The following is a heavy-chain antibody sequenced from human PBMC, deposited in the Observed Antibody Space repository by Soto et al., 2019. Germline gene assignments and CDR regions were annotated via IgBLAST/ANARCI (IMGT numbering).Heavy chain of an antibody. CDR1: GFTFSSYA. V-gene: IGHV3-30-3*01. D-gene: IGHD3-10*01. J-gene: IGHJ4*02. CDR3: ASSSLLGMGPFDY. CDR2: ISYDGSNK. Sequence: QVQLVESGGGVVQPGRSLRLSCAASGFTFSSYAMHWVRQAPGKGLEWVAVISYDGSNKYDADSVKGRFTISRDNSKNTLYLQMNRLRAEDTAVYYCASSSLLGMGPFDYWGQGTLVTVSS.